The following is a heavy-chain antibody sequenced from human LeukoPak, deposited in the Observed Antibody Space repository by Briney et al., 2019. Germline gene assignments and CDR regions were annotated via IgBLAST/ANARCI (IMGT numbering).Heavy chain of an antibody. Sequence: GGSLRLSCAASGFTFSSYTMNWVRQAPGKGLEWVSSITSSSSYIYYADSVMGRFTISRDNANNSLYLQMNSLRAEDTAVYYCAKDSTHYRVWDDYDSAGLTYWGQGTLVTVSS. CDR3: AKDSTHYRVWDDYDSAGLTY. CDR1: GFTFSSYT. D-gene: IGHD3-22*01. CDR2: ITSSSSYI. J-gene: IGHJ4*02. V-gene: IGHV3-21*01.